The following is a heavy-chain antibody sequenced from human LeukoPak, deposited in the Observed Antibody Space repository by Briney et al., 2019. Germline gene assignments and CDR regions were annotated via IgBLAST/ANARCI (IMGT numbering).Heavy chain of an antibody. J-gene: IGHJ3*02. D-gene: IGHD3-22*01. V-gene: IGHV3-7*01. Sequence: PGGSLRLSCAASGFTFSSNWMTWVRQAPGRGLEWVANIKQDGGEKQYVDSVKGRFTISRDNAKNSLYLQMNSLRVEDTAVYYCARDPYNTGGYAAFDIWGQGTMVTVSS. CDR2: IKQDGGEK. CDR1: GFTFSSNW. CDR3: ARDPYNTGGYAAFDI.